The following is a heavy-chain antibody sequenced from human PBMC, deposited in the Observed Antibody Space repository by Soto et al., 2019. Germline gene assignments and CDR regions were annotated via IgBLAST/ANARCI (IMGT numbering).Heavy chain of an antibody. D-gene: IGHD5-12*01. Sequence: GGTMRLSWALSGLPFSRYALPWSSHATSQRPERVAVLSYHGSDRLYADSVKGRFAISRDNSKNTLYLQMNSLRAEDTAVYYCARDHGGHSGNFILDNWGQGTPVTVSS. J-gene: IGHJ4*02. CDR1: GLPFSRYA. CDR3: ARDHGGHSGNFILDN. V-gene: IGHV3-33*05. CDR2: LSYHGSDR.